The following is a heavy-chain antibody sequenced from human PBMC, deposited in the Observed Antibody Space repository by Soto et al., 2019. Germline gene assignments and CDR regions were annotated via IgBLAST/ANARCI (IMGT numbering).Heavy chain of an antibody. V-gene: IGHV5-51*01. CDR3: ARKFAPEFFDS. Sequence: PGESLKISCKGSGYTFSTYWIAWVRQMPGKGLEWMGIIYPGDSDTKYSTAFQGQVTISADNSINTAYLQWTSLEASDTAMYYCARKFAPEFFDSWGQGTLGTVSS. J-gene: IGHJ4*02. D-gene: IGHD3-10*01. CDR1: GYTFSTYW. CDR2: IYPGDSDT.